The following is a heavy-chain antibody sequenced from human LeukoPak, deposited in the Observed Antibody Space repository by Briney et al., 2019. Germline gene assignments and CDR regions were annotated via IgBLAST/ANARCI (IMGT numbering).Heavy chain of an antibody. CDR1: GYTFTSYY. J-gene: IGHJ4*02. V-gene: IGHV1-46*01. Sequence: ASAKVSCKASGYTFTSYYMHWVRQAPGQGLEWMGIINPSGGSTSYAQKFQGRVTMTRDTSISTAYMELSRLRSDDTAVYYCARGPGIAARPRVFDYWGQGTLVTVSS. CDR3: ARGPGIAARPRVFDY. D-gene: IGHD6-6*01. CDR2: INPSGGST.